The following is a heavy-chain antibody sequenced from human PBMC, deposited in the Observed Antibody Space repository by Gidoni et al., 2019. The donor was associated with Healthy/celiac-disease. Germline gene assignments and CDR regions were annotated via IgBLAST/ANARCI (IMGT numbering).Heavy chain of an antibody. Sequence: QVQLQESGPGLVKPSETLSLTCTVSGGSISSYYWSWIRQPPGKGLEWIGYIYYSGSTNYNPSLKRRVTISVDTSKNQFSLKLSSVTAADTAVYYCARGETGAYYFDYWGQGTLVTVSS. CDR2: IYYSGST. CDR1: GGSISSYY. CDR3: ARGETGAYYFDY. J-gene: IGHJ4*02. V-gene: IGHV4-59*08. D-gene: IGHD7-27*01.